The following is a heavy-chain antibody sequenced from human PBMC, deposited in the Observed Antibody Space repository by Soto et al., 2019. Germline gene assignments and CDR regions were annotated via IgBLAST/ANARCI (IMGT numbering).Heavy chain of an antibody. V-gene: IGHV1-18*01. D-gene: IGHD3-16*01. Sequence: QVQLVQSGAEVREPGASVKVSCKASGYTFTNYSISWVRQAPGQGLEWIGWISAYNGKIDYAQKVQGRITMTTDTSTSTAFMELRSLRSDDTAVYYCARETIPQMYYYGTDVWGQGTTVIVSS. J-gene: IGHJ6*02. CDR3: ARETIPQMYYYGTDV. CDR1: GYTFTNYS. CDR2: ISAYNGKI.